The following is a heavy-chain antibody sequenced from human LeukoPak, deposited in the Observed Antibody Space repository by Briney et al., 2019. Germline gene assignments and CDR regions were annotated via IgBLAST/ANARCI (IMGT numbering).Heavy chain of an antibody. V-gene: IGHV3-23*01. CDR3: AKDPRVAAFSDAFDI. J-gene: IGHJ3*02. D-gene: IGHD6-19*01. CDR2: ISGSGGST. CDR1: GFTLSSYA. Sequence: PGGSLRLSCAASGFTLSSYAMSWVRQAPGKGLEWVSAISGSGGSTYYADYVKGRFTISRDNSKNTLYLQMNSLRAEDTAVYYCAKDPRVAAFSDAFDIWGQGTMVTVSS.